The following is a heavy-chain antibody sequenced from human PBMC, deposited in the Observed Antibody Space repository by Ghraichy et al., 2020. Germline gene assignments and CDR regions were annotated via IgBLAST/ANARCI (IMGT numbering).Heavy chain of an antibody. J-gene: IGHJ4*02. CDR1: GFTFSTYA. Sequence: LSLTCAASGFTFSTYAMHWVRQAPGKGLEWVAVISYDGNNYYYADSVKGRFTISRDNSKNTLYLQMNSLRAEDTAVYYCARDLWDHDYGDYYFDYWGQGTLVTVSS. CDR2: ISYDGNNY. D-gene: IGHD4-17*01. V-gene: IGHV3-30*04. CDR3: ARDLWDHDYGDYYFDY.